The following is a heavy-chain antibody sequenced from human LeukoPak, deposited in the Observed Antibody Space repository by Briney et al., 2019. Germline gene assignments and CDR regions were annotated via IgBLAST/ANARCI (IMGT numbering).Heavy chain of an antibody. CDR1: GYSFTSNG. D-gene: IGHD3-3*01. CDR2: ISGYNGNT. V-gene: IGHV1-18*01. CDR3: ARGGFTTQAGLDP. J-gene: IGHJ5*02. Sequence: ASVKVSCKASGYSFTSNGISWVRQAPGQGLEWMGWISGYNGNTNYVRKFQGRVTMTTDTSTSTAYMELRSLRSDDTAVYYCARGGFTTQAGLDPWGQGTLVTLSS.